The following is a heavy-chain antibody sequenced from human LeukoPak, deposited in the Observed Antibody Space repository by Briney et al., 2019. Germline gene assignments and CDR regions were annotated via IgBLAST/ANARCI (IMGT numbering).Heavy chain of an antibody. V-gene: IGHV3-11*01. Sequence: GGSLRLSCAASGFTFSDYYMSWIRQAPGKGLEWVSYISSSGSTIYYADSVKGRFTISRDNAKNSLYLQMNSLRAEDTAVYYGAGVSTAPSSMVRENWFAPWGQGTRSPSPQ. CDR3: AGVSTAPSSMVRENWFAP. CDR1: GFTFSDYY. CDR2: ISSSGSTI. D-gene: IGHD3-10*01. J-gene: IGHJ5*02.